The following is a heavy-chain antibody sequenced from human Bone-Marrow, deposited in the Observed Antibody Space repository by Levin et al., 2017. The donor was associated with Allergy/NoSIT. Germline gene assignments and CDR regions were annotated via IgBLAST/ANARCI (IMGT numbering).Heavy chain of an antibody. CDR3: ARESFFGSDV. Sequence: LSLTCAASGFTFSSSWMSWVRQAPGKGLEWVTNIKQDGSEKNYLDSVKGRFTISRDNAKNSFYLQMNSLRAEDTAVYFCARESFFGSDVWGQGTAVTVSS. CDR2: IKQDGSEK. J-gene: IGHJ6*02. V-gene: IGHV3-7*01. D-gene: IGHD2/OR15-2a*01. CDR1: GFTFSSSW.